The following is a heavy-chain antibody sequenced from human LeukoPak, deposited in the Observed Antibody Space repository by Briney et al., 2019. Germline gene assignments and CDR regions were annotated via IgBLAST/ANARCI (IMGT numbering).Heavy chain of an antibody. CDR1: GYTFTGYY. CDR3: ARSARVGNYYYYGMDV. Sequence: ASVKVSCKASGYTFTGYYMHWVRQAPGQGLEWMGWINPNSGGTNYAQKFQGRVTMTRDTSISTAYMELSSLRSEDTAVYYCARSARVGNYYYYGMDVWGQGTTVTVSS. CDR2: INPNSGGT. J-gene: IGHJ6*02. D-gene: IGHD1-26*01. V-gene: IGHV1-2*02.